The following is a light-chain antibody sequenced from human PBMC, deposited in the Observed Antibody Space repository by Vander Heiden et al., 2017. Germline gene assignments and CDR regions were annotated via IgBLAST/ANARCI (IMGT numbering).Light chain of an antibody. CDR2: KNN. V-gene: IGLV10-54*01. J-gene: IGLJ3*02. CDR3: SAWDSSLGAWL. Sequence: QAGLTQPPSVSKGLRQTATLPCTGNNNNVGGQGAAWLQQHRGHPPKLLSYKNNNRPSGISERFSASRSGNTASLTITGLQPEDEADYYCSAWDSSLGAWLFGGGTKLTVL. CDR1: NNNVGGQG.